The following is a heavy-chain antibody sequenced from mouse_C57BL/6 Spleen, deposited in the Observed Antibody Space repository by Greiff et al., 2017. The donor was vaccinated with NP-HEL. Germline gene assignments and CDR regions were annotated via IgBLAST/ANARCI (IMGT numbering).Heavy chain of an antibody. CDR1: GFSLTSYG. CDR3: ATGGLDSSGYGYFDV. J-gene: IGHJ1*03. Sequence: QVQLKQSGPGLVAPSQSLSITCTVSGFSLTSYGVSWVRQPPGKGLEWLGVIWGDGSTNYHSALIPRLGISKDNSKSQVFLKLNSLQTYDRATYYCATGGLDSSGYGYFDVWGTGTTVTVSS. D-gene: IGHD3-2*02. V-gene: IGHV2-3*01. CDR2: IWGDGST.